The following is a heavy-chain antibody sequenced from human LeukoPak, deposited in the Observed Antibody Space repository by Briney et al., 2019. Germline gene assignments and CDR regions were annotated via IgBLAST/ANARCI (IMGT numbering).Heavy chain of an antibody. CDR2: IIPIFGTA. CDR3: ARGYYYYDSSGSDY. V-gene: IGHV1-69*05. J-gene: IGHJ4*02. Sequence: SVKVSCKASGGTFISYAISWVRQAPGQGLEWMGGIIPIFGTANYAQKFQGRVTMTRNTSISTAYMELSSLRSEDTAVYYCARGYYYYDSSGSDYWGQGTLVTVSS. CDR1: GGTFISYA. D-gene: IGHD3-22*01.